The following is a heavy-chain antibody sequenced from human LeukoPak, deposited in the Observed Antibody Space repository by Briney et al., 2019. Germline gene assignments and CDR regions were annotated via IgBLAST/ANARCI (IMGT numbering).Heavy chain of an antibody. CDR3: ARSRPLLWFGELRD. CDR1: GGSISSYY. Sequence: SETLSLTCTVSGGSISSYYWSWIRQPPGKGLEWIGYIYYSGSTNYNPSLKSRVTISVDRSKNQFSLKLSSVTAADTAVYYCARSRPLLWFGELRDWGQGTLVTVSS. J-gene: IGHJ4*02. V-gene: IGHV4-59*12. D-gene: IGHD3-10*01. CDR2: IYYSGST.